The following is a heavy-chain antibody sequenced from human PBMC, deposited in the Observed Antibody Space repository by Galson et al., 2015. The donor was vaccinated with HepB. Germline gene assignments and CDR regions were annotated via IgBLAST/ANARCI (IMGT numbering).Heavy chain of an antibody. J-gene: IGHJ4*02. CDR1: GFTFSSYS. D-gene: IGHD5-24*01. V-gene: IGHV3-21*01. Sequence: SLRLSCAASGFTFSSYSMNWVRQAPGKGLEWVSSISSSSSYIYYADSVKGRFTISRDNAKNSLYLQMNSLRAGDTAVYYCARDSLPAEPQENDYWGQGTLVTVSS. CDR2: ISSSSSYI. CDR3: ARDSLPAEPQENDY.